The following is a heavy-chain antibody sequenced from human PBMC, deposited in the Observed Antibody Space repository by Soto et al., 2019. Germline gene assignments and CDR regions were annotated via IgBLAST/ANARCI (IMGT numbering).Heavy chain of an antibody. Sequence: QVQLVESGGGVVQPGRSLRLSCAASGFTFSSYGMHWVRQAPGKGLEWVAVISYDGSNKYYADSVKGRFTISRDNSKNTLYLQMNSLRAEDTAVYYCAKNRIYGDYFLYYYYGMDVWGQGTTVTVSS. CDR3: AKNRIYGDYFLYYYYGMDV. CDR2: ISYDGSNK. CDR1: GFTFSSYG. D-gene: IGHD4-17*01. V-gene: IGHV3-30*18. J-gene: IGHJ6*02.